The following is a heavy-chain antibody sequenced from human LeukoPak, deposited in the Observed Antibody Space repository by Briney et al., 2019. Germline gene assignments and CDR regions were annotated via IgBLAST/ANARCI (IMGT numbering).Heavy chain of an antibody. D-gene: IGHD2-2*01. Sequence: PGGSLRLSCAASGFTFSSYGMHWVRQAPGKGLEWVAIISYDGSNKYYADSVKGRFTISRDNSKNTLYLQMNSLRAEDTAVYYCAKDRWGCSSTSCSRFDYWGQGTLVTVSS. J-gene: IGHJ4*02. CDR2: ISYDGSNK. CDR1: GFTFSSYG. V-gene: IGHV3-30*18. CDR3: AKDRWGCSSTSCSRFDY.